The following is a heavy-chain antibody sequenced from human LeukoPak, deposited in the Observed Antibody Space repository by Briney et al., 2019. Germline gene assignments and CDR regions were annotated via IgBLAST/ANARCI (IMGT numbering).Heavy chain of an antibody. CDR3: AELGITMIGGV. Sequence: GGSLRLSCAASGFTFSSSAMSWVRQAPGKGLEWVSSISGSGGSTYYADSVKGRFTISRDNSKNTLYLQMNSLRAEDTAVYYCAELGITMIGGVWGKGTTVTISS. D-gene: IGHD3-10*02. CDR2: ISGSGGST. CDR1: GFTFSSSA. V-gene: IGHV3-23*01. J-gene: IGHJ6*04.